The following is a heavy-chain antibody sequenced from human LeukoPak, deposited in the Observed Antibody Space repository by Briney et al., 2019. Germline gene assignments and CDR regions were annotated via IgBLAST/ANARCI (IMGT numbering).Heavy chain of an antibody. Sequence: SETLSLTCTVSGGSISSGAYYWSWLRQHPGKGLEWIGYIDYRGRNDYNPPLKSRVTTSVGTSKNQFSLKLSSVTAADTAVYYCARAGDGTRWFDPWGQGTLVTVSS. CDR1: GGSISSGAYY. CDR2: IDYRGRN. J-gene: IGHJ5*02. D-gene: IGHD6-13*01. V-gene: IGHV4-31*03. CDR3: ARAGDGTRWFDP.